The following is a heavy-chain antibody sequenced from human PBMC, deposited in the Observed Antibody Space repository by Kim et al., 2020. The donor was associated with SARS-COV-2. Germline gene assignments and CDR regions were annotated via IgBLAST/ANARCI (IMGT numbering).Heavy chain of an antibody. V-gene: IGHV3-7*01. Sequence: GGSLRLSCAASGFTFSSYWMSWVRQAPGKGLEWVANIKQDGSEKYYVDSVKGRFTISRDNAKNSLYLQMNSLRAEDTAVYYCARVVLWFGELDAFDIWGQGTMVTVSS. J-gene: IGHJ3*02. D-gene: IGHD3-10*01. CDR2: IKQDGSEK. CDR3: ARVVLWFGELDAFDI. CDR1: GFTFSSYW.